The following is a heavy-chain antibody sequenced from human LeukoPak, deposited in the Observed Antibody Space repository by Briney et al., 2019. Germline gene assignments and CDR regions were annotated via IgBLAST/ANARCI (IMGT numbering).Heavy chain of an antibody. D-gene: IGHD4-23*01. J-gene: IGHJ4*02. CDR3: ASSYGGNSGY. CDR2: INHSGST. V-gene: IGHV4-34*01. Sequence: SETLSLTCAVYGGSFGGYYWSWIRQSPGKGLEWIGEINHSGSTNYNPSLKSRVTISVDTSKNQFSLKLSSVTAADTAVYYCASSYGGNSGYWGQGTLVTVSS. CDR1: GGSFGGYY.